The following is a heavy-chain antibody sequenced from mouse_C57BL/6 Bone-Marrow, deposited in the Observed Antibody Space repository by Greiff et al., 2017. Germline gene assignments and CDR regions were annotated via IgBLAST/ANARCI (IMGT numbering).Heavy chain of an antibody. Sequence: EVQLQESGPVLARPGASVKMSCKTSGYTFTSYWLHWVKQRPGQGLEWMGAIYPGNSDTSYNQKFKGKAKLTAVTSASTAYMELSSQTNEDSAVYYCTIITTVSDYWGQGTTLTVSS. CDR3: TIITTVSDY. J-gene: IGHJ2*01. V-gene: IGHV1-5*01. CDR2: IYPGNSDT. D-gene: IGHD1-1*01. CDR1: GYTFTSYW.